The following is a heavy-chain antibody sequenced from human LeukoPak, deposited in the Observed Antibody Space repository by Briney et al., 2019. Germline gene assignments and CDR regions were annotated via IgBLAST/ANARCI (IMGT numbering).Heavy chain of an antibody. CDR3: AKQSGYSEYFQH. CDR1: GFTFSSCA. Sequence: GGSLRLSCAASGFTFSSCAMSWVRQAPGKGLEWVSAISGSGGSTYYANSVKGRFTISRDNSKNTLYLQMNSLRAEDTAVYYCAKQSGYSEYFQHWGQGTLVTVSS. D-gene: IGHD3-22*01. J-gene: IGHJ1*01. CDR2: ISGSGGST. V-gene: IGHV3-23*01.